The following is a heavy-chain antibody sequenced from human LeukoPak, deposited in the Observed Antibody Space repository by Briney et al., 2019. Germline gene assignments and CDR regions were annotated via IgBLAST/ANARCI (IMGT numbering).Heavy chain of an antibody. D-gene: IGHD3-16*01. CDR1: GGSFSTYY. Sequence: SETLSLTCTVSGGSFSTYYWSWIRQPPGKGLEWIGHIYYSGSTDYNPSLKSRVTMSLDTSKNQFSLNLNSVTAADTAVYYCARAVITFGAAVAKGFDCWGQGTLVTVSS. J-gene: IGHJ4*02. CDR2: IYYSGST. V-gene: IGHV4-59*01. CDR3: ARAVITFGAAVAKGFDC.